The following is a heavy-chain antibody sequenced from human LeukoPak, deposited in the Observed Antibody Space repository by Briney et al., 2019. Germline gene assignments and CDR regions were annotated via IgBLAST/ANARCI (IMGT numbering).Heavy chain of an antibody. CDR3: ARVNRSSGWLNFDY. CDR1: GGSISSGSYY. D-gene: IGHD6-19*01. V-gene: IGHV4-61*02. J-gene: IGHJ4*02. CDR2: IYTSGST. Sequence: PSQTLSLTCTVSGGSISSGSYYWSWIRQPAGKGLEWIGRIYTSGSTNYNPSLKSRVTISVDTSKNQFSLKLSSVTAADTAVYYCARVNRSSGWLNFDYWGQGTLVTVSS.